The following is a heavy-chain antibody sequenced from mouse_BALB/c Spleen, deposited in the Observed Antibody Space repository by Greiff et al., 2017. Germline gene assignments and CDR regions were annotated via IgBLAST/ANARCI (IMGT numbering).Heavy chain of an antibody. D-gene: IGHD2-3*01. CDR2: ISDGGSYT. CDR3: ARENDGDWYFDV. V-gene: IGHV5-4*02. CDR1: GFTFSDYY. J-gene: IGHJ1*01. Sequence: EVQVVESGGGLVKPGGSLKLSCAASGFTFSDYYMYWVRQTPEKRLEWVATISDGGSYTYYPDSVKGQFTISRDNAKNNLYLQMSSLKSEDTAMYYCARENDGDWYFDVWGAGTTVTVSS.